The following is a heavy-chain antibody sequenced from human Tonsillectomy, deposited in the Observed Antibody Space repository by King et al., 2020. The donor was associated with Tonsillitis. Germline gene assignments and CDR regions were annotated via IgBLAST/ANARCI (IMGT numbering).Heavy chain of an antibody. V-gene: IGHV3-30*04. J-gene: IGHJ6*02. CDR2: LSYDGSNK. D-gene: IGHD5-24*01. CDR1: GFTFSSYP. CDR3: ARESGIRENRLQFSAYYCGLDV. Sequence: VQLVESGGGVVQPGRSLRLSCAASGFTFSSYPMHWVRQAPGKGLEWVAVLSYDGSNKYYADSVKGRFTISRDNSKHTLYLQVNSLRAEDTAVYYCARESGIRENRLQFSAYYCGLDVWGQGTTVTVSS.